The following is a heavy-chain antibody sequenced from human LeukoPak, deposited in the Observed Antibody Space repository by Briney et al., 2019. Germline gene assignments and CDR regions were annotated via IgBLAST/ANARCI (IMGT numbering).Heavy chain of an antibody. V-gene: IGHV4-39*07. D-gene: IGHD5-18*01. CDR2: IYYSGTT. J-gene: IGHJ5*02. Sequence: SETLSLTFTESGAAISSSPYYCGWIRQPPGKGLGWIGTIYYSGTTHYNPSLESRVTISVDTSKNQFSLKLASVTAADTAIYYCAKGAGGFSYYNWFDPWGQGTLVTVSS. CDR3: AKGAGGFSYYNWFDP. CDR1: GAAISSSPYY.